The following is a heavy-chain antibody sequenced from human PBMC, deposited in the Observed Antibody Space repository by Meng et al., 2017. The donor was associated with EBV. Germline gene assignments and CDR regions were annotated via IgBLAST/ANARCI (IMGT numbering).Heavy chain of an antibody. CDR1: EFTFTSAW. J-gene: IGHJ4*02. CDR2: IRSQVDGRTA. D-gene: IGHD1-26*01. V-gene: IGHV3-15*01. CDR3: TTDEGGSRF. Sequence: EVELVGSGGGLVKPGESLKLPCAASEFTFTSAWMNWVRQAPGKGLEWVGRIRSQVDGRTADYSAPVKGRFTISRDDSKHTLYLQMNSLKIEDSAVYYCTTDEGGSRFWGQGTLVTVSS.